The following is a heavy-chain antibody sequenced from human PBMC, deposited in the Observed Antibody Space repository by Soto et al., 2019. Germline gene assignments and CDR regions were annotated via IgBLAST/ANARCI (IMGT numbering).Heavy chain of an antibody. D-gene: IGHD3-10*01. J-gene: IGHJ4*02. CDR1: GGSISSGGYY. V-gene: IGHV4-31*03. Sequence: SETLSLTCTVSGGSISSGGYYWSWIRQHPGKGLEWIGYIYYSGSTYYNPSLKSRVTISVDTSKNQFSLKLSSVTAADTAVYYCAREGRYPKMVRGVIIDYWGQGTLVTVSS. CDR3: AREGRYPKMVRGVIIDY. CDR2: IYYSGST.